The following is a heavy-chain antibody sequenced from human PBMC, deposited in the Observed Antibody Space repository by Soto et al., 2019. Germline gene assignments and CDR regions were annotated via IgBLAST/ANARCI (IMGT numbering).Heavy chain of an antibody. CDR1: RLTFREHC. CDR3: VASPPGVGSPGDY. D-gene: IGHD3-10*01. J-gene: IGHJ4*02. V-gene: IGHV3-74*03. Sequence: GVSLSLSCPASRLTFREHCMHWVRQAPGKGLVWVSRITHDGGSISYADSVKGRFTISRDNVNNTLSLQMTSQIVEDNSIFYYVASPPGVGSPGDYWGRGTLVTVSS. CDR2: ITHDGGSI.